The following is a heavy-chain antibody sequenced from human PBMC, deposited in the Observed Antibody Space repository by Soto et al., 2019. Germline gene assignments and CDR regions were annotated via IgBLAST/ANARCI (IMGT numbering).Heavy chain of an antibody. Sequence: PGGSLRLSCAASGFTFSSYSMNWVRQAPGKGLEWVSSISSSSSYIYYADSVKGRFTLSRDNAKNSLYLQMNSLRAEDTAVYYCARANNLGYCSSTSCYGVLYYYYYMDVWGKGTTVTVSS. CDR2: ISSSSSYI. CDR1: GFTFSSYS. D-gene: IGHD2-2*01. V-gene: IGHV3-21*01. CDR3: ARANNLGYCSSTSCYGVLYYYYYMDV. J-gene: IGHJ6*03.